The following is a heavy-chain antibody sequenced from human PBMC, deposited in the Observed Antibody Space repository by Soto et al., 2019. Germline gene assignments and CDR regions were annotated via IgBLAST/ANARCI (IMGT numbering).Heavy chain of an antibody. J-gene: IGHJ6*02. V-gene: IGHV1-69*01. CDR2: VSPPFRTS. Sequence: QVQLVQSGAEVKKPGSSVKVSCKTSGVSFNNNGIGWVRQAPGHGLEWMGGVSPPFRTSNYARKFQGRISITAGASTGTVNMELSSLTSEDTAQYYCARVLYYGSGSYSPYGMAVWGQGTTVTVSS. CDR1: GVSFNNNG. CDR3: ARVLYYGSGSYSPYGMAV. D-gene: IGHD3-10*01.